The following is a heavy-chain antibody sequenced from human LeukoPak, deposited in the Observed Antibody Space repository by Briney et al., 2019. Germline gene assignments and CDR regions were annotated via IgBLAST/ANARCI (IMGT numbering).Heavy chain of an antibody. V-gene: IGHV5-51*01. J-gene: IGHJ4*02. CDR3: ARKANGMAAPFDS. Sequence: GESLQISCEASGYNFSNYWISWVRQKPGKGLEWMGIIYPGDSDTRYGPSFQGHVTISADRSANTAYLQWSRLEASDTAKYFCARKANGMAAPFDSWAQGTLVTVSS. D-gene: IGHD6-13*01. CDR1: GYNFSNYW. CDR2: IYPGDSDT.